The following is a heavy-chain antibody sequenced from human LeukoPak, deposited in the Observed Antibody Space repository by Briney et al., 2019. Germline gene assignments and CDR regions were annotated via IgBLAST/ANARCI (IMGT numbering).Heavy chain of an antibody. CDR1: GFTFGDYA. V-gene: IGHV3-49*03. J-gene: IGHJ4*02. D-gene: IGHD4-11*01. CDR2: IRSKAYGGTT. CDR3: TGQTTVTMYYFDY. Sequence: GGSLRLSCTASGFTFGDYAMSWFRQAPGKGLEWVGFIRSKAYGGTTEYAASEKGRFTISRDDSKSIAYLQMNSLKTEDTAVHYCTGQTTVTMYYFDYWGQGTLVTVSS.